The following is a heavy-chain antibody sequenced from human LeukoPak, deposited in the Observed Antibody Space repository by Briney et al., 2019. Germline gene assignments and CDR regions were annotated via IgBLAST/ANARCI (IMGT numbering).Heavy chain of an antibody. CDR2: IQSDGSST. CDR1: GFSFGSYW. CDR3: VRGAPFDF. J-gene: IGHJ4*02. V-gene: IGHV3-74*01. Sequence: PGGSLRLSCAASGFSFGSYWMHWVRRAPGKGLVWVSRIQSDGSSTDYADSVRGRFTISGDNAKNMLFLQMNSLRAEDRAIYYCVRGAPFDFWGQGTLVTVSS.